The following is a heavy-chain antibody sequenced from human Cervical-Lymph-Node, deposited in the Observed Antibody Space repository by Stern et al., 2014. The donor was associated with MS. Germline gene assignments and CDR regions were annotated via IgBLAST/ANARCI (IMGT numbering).Heavy chain of an antibody. CDR1: GGTFSSHA. D-gene: IGHD1-26*01. V-gene: IGHV1-69*01. Sequence: VQLGESGPEVKKPGSSVKVSCKASGGTFSSHAISWVRQAPGQGLEWMGGINPIFGTANYAQKFQGRVTSTADESTSTAYMELSSLRSEDTAVYYCARGELKEGLVRGMDVWGQGTTVTVSS. J-gene: IGHJ6*02. CDR3: ARGELKEGLVRGMDV. CDR2: INPIFGTA.